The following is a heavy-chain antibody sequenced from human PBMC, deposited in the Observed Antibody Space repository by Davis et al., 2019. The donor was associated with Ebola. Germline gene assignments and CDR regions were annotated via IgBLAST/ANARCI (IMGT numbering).Heavy chain of an antibody. CDR1: GFTFSFYG. D-gene: IGHD4-17*01. CDR3: ARRYGDYVFYYYYGMDV. CDR2: ISYDGSNK. Sequence: GESLKISCAASGFTFSFYGMHWVRQAPGKGLEWVAVISYDGSNKYYADSVKGRFTISRDNSKNTLYLQMNSLRAEDTAVYYCARRYGDYVFYYYYGMDVWGQGTTVTVSS. J-gene: IGHJ6*02. V-gene: IGHV3-30*03.